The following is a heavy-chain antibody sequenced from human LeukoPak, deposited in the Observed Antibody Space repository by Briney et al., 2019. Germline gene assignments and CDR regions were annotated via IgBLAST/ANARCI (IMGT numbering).Heavy chain of an antibody. Sequence: ASVKVSCKASGHTFTSYYMYWVRQAPGQGLEWMGIINPSGGSTSYAQKFQGRVTMTRDTSTSTVYMELSSLRSEDTAVYYCARDFRDCSGGSCYSSVDYWGQGTLVTVSS. CDR3: ARDFRDCSGGSCYSSVDY. CDR1: GHTFTSYY. V-gene: IGHV1-46*01. J-gene: IGHJ4*02. D-gene: IGHD2-15*01. CDR2: INPSGGST.